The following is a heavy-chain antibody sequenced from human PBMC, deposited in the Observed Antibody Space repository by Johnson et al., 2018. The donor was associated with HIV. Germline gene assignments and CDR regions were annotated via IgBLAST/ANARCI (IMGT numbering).Heavy chain of an antibody. D-gene: IGHD3-10*01. CDR3: VRGHYGSGSYYAFEV. Sequence: QVQLVESGGGVVQPRKSLRLSCAVSGFTFSSYAMSWVRLAPGKGLQWVAVISYDGTNKYYGDSVKGRFTISRDSFKNTLYLRMDSLRPDDTAMYYCVRGHYGSGSYYAFEVWGQGTMVTVSS. CDR1: GFTFSSYA. J-gene: IGHJ3*01. CDR2: ISYDGTNK. V-gene: IGHV3-30*04.